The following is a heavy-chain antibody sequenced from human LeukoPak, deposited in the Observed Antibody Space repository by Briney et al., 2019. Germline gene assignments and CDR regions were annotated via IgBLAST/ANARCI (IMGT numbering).Heavy chain of an antibody. CDR3: ARGAEAYSSSWLTIDY. V-gene: IGHV1-69*05. D-gene: IGHD6-13*01. J-gene: IGHJ4*02. Sequence: SVKVSCKASGGTFSSYAISWVRQAPGQGLEWMGGIVPIFGTANYAQKFQGRVTITTDESTSTAYMELSSLRSEDTAVYYCARGAEAYSSSWLTIDYWGQGTLVTVSS. CDR2: IVPIFGTA. CDR1: GGTFSSYA.